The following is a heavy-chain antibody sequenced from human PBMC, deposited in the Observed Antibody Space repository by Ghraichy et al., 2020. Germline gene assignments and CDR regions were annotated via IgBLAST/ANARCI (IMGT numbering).Heavy chain of an antibody. Sequence: ASVKVSCKVSGYTLTELSMHWVRQAPGKGLEWMGGFDPEDGETIYAQKFQGRVTMTEDTSTDTAYMELSSLRSEDTAVYYCATGLAYYGSGSYRDYWGQGTLVTVSS. V-gene: IGHV1-24*01. D-gene: IGHD3-10*01. CDR2: FDPEDGET. J-gene: IGHJ4*02. CDR3: ATGLAYYGSGSYRDY. CDR1: GYTLTELS.